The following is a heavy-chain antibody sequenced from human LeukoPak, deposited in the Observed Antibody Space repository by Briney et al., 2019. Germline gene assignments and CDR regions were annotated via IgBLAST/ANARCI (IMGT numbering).Heavy chain of an antibody. CDR3: ASSTTVVTPYILYY. CDR2: INPSGGST. V-gene: IGHV1-46*01. Sequence: ASVKVSCKASGYTFTSYYMHWVRQAPGQGLEWMGIINPSGGSTSYAQKLQGRVTMTTDTSTSTAYMELRSLRSDDTAVYYCASSTTVVTPYILYYWGQGTLVTVSS. D-gene: IGHD4-23*01. J-gene: IGHJ4*02. CDR1: GYTFTSYY.